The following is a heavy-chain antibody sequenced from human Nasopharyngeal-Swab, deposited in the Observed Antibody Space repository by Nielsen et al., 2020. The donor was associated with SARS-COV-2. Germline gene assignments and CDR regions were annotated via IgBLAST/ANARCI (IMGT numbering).Heavy chain of an antibody. CDR3: ARDRVRPLLFPPHPFDI. CDR2: IWYDGSYK. CDR1: GFTFSSYG. J-gene: IGHJ3*02. V-gene: IGHV3-33*01. Sequence: GGSLRLSCTVSGFTFSSYGMHWVRQAPGKGLEWVAVIWYDGSYKYYGDSVKGRFTISRDNSKNTLYLEMNNLRVEDTAVYYCARDRVRPLLFPPHPFDIWGQGTMVTVSS.